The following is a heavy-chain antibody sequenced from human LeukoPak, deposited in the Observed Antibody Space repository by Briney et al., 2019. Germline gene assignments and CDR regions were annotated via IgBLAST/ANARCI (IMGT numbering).Heavy chain of an antibody. V-gene: IGHV4-34*01. CDR1: GGSFSYYS. Sequence: SETLSLTCAVHGGSFSYYSWTWIRQSPGKALEWIGEIIHSGSSHYNPSLKSRVTISVDTSKNQFSLKLTSVTAADTAVYFCARGSPGYWGQGTLVTVSS. CDR2: IIHSGSS. J-gene: IGHJ4*02. CDR3: ARGSPGY.